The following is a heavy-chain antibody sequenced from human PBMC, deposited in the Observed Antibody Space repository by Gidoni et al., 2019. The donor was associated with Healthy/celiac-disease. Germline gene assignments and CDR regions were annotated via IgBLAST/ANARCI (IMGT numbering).Heavy chain of an antibody. CDR3: ARYFDWLSTDY. D-gene: IGHD3-9*01. Sequence: QLQLQESGPGLVKPSETLSLTCTVSGGSISSSSYYWGWIRQPPGKGLEWIGSIYYSGSTYYNPSLKSRVTISVDTSKNQFSLKLSSVTAADTAVYYCARYFDWLSTDYWGQGTLVTVSS. J-gene: IGHJ4*02. CDR1: GGSISSSSYY. V-gene: IGHV4-39*01. CDR2: IYYSGST.